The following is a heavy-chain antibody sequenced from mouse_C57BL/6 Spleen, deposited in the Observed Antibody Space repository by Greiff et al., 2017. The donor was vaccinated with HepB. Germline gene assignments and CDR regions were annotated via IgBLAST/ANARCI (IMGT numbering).Heavy chain of an antibody. J-gene: IGHJ2*01. CDR1: GFTFSSYG. CDR3: ARHLYFDY. CDR2: ISSGGSYT. V-gene: IGHV5-6*02. Sequence: DVKLVESGGDLVKPGGSLKLSCAASGFTFSSYGMSWVRQTPDKRLEWVATISSGGSYTYYPDSVKGRFTISRDNAKNTLYLQMSSLKSEDTAMYYCARHLYFDYWGQGTTLTVSS.